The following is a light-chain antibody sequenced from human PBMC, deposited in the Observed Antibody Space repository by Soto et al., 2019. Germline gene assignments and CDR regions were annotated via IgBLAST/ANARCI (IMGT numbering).Light chain of an antibody. V-gene: IGLV1-51*01. Sequence: QSVLTQPPSVSAAPGQKVTISCSGSSSKIENNYVSWYQQLPGTAPKLLIYDNNQRPSGIPDRFSGSKSGTSATLGITGLQTGDEADYYCGTWDSSLSTVLFGGGTKLTVL. CDR2: DNN. CDR1: SSKIENNY. CDR3: GTWDSSLSTVL. J-gene: IGLJ2*01.